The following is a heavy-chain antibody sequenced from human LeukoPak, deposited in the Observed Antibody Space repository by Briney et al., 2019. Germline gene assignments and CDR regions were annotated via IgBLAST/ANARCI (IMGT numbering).Heavy chain of an antibody. CDR3: ARDLGVVVPAAIDY. D-gene: IGHD2-2*01. V-gene: IGHV1-18*01. J-gene: IGHJ4*02. CDR1: GYTFTSYG. Sequence: GASVKVSCTASGYTFTSYGISWVRQAPGQGLEWMGWIIAYNGNTNYAQKLQSRVTMTTDTSTSTAYMELRSLRSDDTAVYYCARDLGVVVPAAIDYWGQGTLVTVSS. CDR2: IIAYNGNT.